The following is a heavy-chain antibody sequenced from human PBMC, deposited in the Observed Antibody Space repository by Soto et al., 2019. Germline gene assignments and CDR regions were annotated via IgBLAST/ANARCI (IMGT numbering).Heavy chain of an antibody. CDR1: GGSISSSSYY. V-gene: IGHV4-39*01. D-gene: IGHD1-26*01. CDR3: ARLTSYIKVGVHWFDP. Sequence: PSETLSLTCTVSGGSISSSSYYWGWIRQPPGKGLEGIGSIYYSGSTYYNPSLKSRVTISVDTSKNQFSLKLSPVTAADTAVYYCARLTSYIKVGVHWFDPWGQGTLVTVS. J-gene: IGHJ5*02. CDR2: IYYSGST.